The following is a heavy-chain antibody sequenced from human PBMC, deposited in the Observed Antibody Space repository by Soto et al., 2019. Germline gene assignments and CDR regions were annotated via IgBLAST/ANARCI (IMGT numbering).Heavy chain of an antibody. CDR2: VFHSGGI. CDR1: GGPISCSVW. D-gene: IGHD3-16*01. Sequence: SETLSRTCTVSGGPISCSVWCTWFRHPPGKGLEWIGEVFHSGGINYNPSLKSRVTMSVDTSRRQFSLELHSVTAAETAVYSCARKAWVRVDFWGQGNRVNVSS. J-gene: IGHJ4*02. V-gene: IGHV4-4*02. CDR3: ARKAWVRVDF.